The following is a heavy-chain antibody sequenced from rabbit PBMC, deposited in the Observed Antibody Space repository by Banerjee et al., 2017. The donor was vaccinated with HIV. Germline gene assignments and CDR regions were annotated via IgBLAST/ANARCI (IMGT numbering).Heavy chain of an antibody. D-gene: IGHD7-1*01. V-gene: IGHV1S45*01. J-gene: IGHJ4*01. CDR3: ARTSYGGDGYTT. CDR2: IYVGSSDST. CDR1: GFSFISNA. Sequence: QEQLVEYGGDLVQPEGSLTLTCTASGFSFISNAMCWVRQAPGKGLEWIGCIYVGSSDSTYYASWAKGRFTISKTSSTTVDLQMTSLTAADTATYFCARTSYGGDGYTTWGPGTLVTVS.